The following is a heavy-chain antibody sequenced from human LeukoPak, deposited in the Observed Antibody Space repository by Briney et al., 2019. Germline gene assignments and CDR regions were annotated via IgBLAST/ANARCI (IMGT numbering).Heavy chain of an antibody. CDR3: ARGGNRFGGFYFDY. V-gene: IGHV4-31*03. Sequence: SQTLSLTCTVSADSLSSGGHYWAWLRQLPGKGLETIGFIHHSGRSRHNPSLKDRVAISVDTARKQFALKLSSVTAADTAMYYCARGGNRFGGFYFDYWGQGIQVSVSS. J-gene: IGHJ4*02. CDR2: IHHSGRS. CDR1: ADSLSSGGHY. D-gene: IGHD3-10*01.